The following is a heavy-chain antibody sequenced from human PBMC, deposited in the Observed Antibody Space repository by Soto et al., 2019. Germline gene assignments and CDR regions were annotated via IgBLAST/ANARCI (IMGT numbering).Heavy chain of an antibody. Sequence: HPGGSLRLSCAASGFTFSSYAMSWVRQAPGKGLEWVSVISGSGGSAYYADSVKGRFTISRDNAKNSLFLQMNSLRAEDTAVYFYLGGGRYDAGWWGQGTLVTVSS. CDR1: GFTFSSYA. D-gene: IGHD3-16*01. CDR2: ISGSGGSA. V-gene: IGHV3-23*01. CDR3: LGGGRYDAGW. J-gene: IGHJ4*02.